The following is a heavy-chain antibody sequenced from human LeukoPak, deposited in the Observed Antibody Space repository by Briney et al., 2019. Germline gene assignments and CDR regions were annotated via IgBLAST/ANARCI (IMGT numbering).Heavy chain of an antibody. J-gene: IGHJ4*02. V-gene: IGHV1-18*01. D-gene: IGHD3-22*01. Sequence: ASVKVSCKASGYSFTTYGISWVRQAPGQGLEWMGWISANNNNTDNVQKLQGRVTMTTDTSTSTAYMELRSLRSDDTAVYYCARAGGWYYYDSSGYWKTDYFDYWGQGTLVTVSS. CDR3: ARAGGWYYYDSSGYWKTDYFDY. CDR1: GYSFTTYG. CDR2: ISANNNNT.